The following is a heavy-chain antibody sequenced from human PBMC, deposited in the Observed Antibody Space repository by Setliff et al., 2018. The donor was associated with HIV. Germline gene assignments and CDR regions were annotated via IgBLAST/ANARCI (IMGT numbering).Heavy chain of an antibody. CDR3: AKVDDGQCNTFNCRDFDY. J-gene: IGHJ4*02. CDR1: GLTLSTYS. D-gene: IGHD1-1*01. CDR2: IDPTGTYT. V-gene: IGHV3-23*05. Sequence: GESLKISCAASGLTLSTYSMSWVRQAPGKGLQWVSAIDPTGTYTYYADAVEGRFTISRDNFRNTLSLQMNSLTAEDSATYYCAKVDDGQCNTFNCRDFDYWGRGTLVTVSS.